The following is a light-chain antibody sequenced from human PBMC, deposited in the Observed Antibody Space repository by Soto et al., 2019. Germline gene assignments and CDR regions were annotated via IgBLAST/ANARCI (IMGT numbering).Light chain of an antibody. CDR1: QSISSPY. Sequence: EIVLTQSPGTLSLSPGERATLSCRASQSISSPYLAWYQQKPGQAPRLLIYGTSTRATGIPDRFSGSGSGTDFALTINRLEPEDFAVYYCQQYADSPRTCGQGTKVEIK. J-gene: IGKJ1*01. CDR2: GTS. V-gene: IGKV3-20*01. CDR3: QQYADSPRT.